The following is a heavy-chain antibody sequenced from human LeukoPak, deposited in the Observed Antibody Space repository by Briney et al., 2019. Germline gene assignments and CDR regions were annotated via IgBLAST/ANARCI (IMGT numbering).Heavy chain of an antibody. V-gene: IGHV3-23*01. CDR1: GLTVSSYA. D-gene: IGHD3-10*01. CDR2: IIGSAANT. J-gene: IGHJ4*01. CDR3: AKYTSGTSYRGLDQ. Sequence: GGSLRLSCGASGLTVSSYAMSWVRQAPGKGLEWVSTIIGSAANTYYADSVKGRFTISRDDSKTTVYLQMNSLRAEDTAVYSCAKYTSGTSYRGLDQWGHGTLVTVSS.